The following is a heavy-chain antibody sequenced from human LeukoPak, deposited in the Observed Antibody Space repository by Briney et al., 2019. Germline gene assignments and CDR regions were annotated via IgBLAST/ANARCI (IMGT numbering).Heavy chain of an antibody. D-gene: IGHD3-10*01. Sequence: GGSLRLSCAASGFTFSSCAMSWVRQAPGKRLEWVSAISGSGGSTYYADSVKGRFTISRDNSKNTLYLQMNSLRAEDTAVYYCAKVSLLWFGEFLWGQGTLVTVSS. CDR3: AKVSLLWFGEFL. J-gene: IGHJ4*02. V-gene: IGHV3-23*01. CDR1: GFTFSSCA. CDR2: ISGSGGST.